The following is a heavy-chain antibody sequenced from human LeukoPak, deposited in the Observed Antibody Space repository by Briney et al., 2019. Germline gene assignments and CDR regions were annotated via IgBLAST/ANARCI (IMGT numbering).Heavy chain of an antibody. CDR1: GFTFSSYS. CDR3: ARRPAAGPYFDY. J-gene: IGHJ4*02. D-gene: IGHD6-13*01. CDR2: ISGSSSNI. V-gene: IGHV3-21*01. Sequence: GGSLRLSCAASGFTFSSYSMNWVRQAPGKGLEWVSSISGSSSNIYYADSVKGRFTISRDNAKNSLHLQMNSLRAEDTAVYYCARRPAAGPYFDYWGQGTLVTVSS.